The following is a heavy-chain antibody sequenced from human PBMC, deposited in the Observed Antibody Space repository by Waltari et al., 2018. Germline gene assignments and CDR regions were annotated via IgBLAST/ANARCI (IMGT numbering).Heavy chain of an antibody. CDR3: ARESFWSGAEWDDFGMDV. V-gene: IGHV3-33*01. Sequence: QVHLVESGGGVVQPGRSLRLSCTVSGFRFGPHAIPCVRQAPGKGLEWVEVIWYDGRNKQYADSVKGRFTISRDNSKNVVYMQMDSTRDEDTAVYYCARESFWSGAEWDDFGMDVWGQGTTVIVSS. CDR2: IWYDGRNK. D-gene: IGHD3-3*01. CDR1: GFRFGPHA. J-gene: IGHJ6*02.